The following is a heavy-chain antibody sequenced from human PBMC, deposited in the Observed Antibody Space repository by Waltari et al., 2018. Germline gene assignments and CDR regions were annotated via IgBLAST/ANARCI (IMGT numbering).Heavy chain of an antibody. Sequence: EVQLLESGGGLVQPGGPLRLSCVGSGFIFSGYSMSWVGQAPGKGLEWVSIISSYSVTTFYADSMKGRFTVSRDNSKNTLYLQLNSLRVEDTAIYYCARSMGTPTRNFDFWGQGSLVTVSS. J-gene: IGHJ4*02. D-gene: IGHD2-2*01. CDR2: ISSYSVTT. CDR1: GFIFSGYS. CDR3: ARSMGTPTRNFDF. V-gene: IGHV3-23*01.